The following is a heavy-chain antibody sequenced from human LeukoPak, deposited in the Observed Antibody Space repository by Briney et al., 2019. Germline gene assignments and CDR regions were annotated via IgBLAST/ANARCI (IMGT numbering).Heavy chain of an antibody. CDR2: ISYDGSNK. CDR3: ARAYDFWSGYYTG. Sequence: GGALRLSCAGPGFTFSRYAMAWVRQAPGKGRKGGGVISYDGSNKYYADSVKGRFTISRDNSKNTLYLQMNSLRAEDTAVYYCARAYDFWSGYYTGWGQGTLVTVSS. D-gene: IGHD3-3*01. CDR1: GFTFSRYA. J-gene: IGHJ4*02. V-gene: IGHV3-30*04.